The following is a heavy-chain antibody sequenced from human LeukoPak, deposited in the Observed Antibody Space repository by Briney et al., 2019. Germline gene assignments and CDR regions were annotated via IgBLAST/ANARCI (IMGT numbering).Heavy chain of an antibody. V-gene: IGHV3-23*01. CDR3: AKGGGATSSSQNY. CDR2: ISTSGGST. Sequence: GGSLRLSCAASGFTFSSYAMSWVRQAPGKGLEWVSAISTSGGSTYYADSVRGRFTISRDNSKNTLYLQMNSLRAEDTAVYYCAKGGGATSSSQNYWGQGTLVTVSS. J-gene: IGHJ4*02. D-gene: IGHD6-13*01. CDR1: GFTFSSYA.